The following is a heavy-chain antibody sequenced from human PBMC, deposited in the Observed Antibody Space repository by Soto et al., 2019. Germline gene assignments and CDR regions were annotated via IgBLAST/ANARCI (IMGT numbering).Heavy chain of an antibody. V-gene: IGHV1-69*06. D-gene: IGHD3-3*01. CDR3: ARGRPGRGFLEWSSNWFDP. CDR1: GGTFSSYA. CDR2: IIPIFGTA. Sequence: GASWKGSCKSSGGTFSSYAISCVRQAPGQGREWMGGIIPIFGTANYAQKFQGRVTITADKSTSTAYMELSSLRSEDTAVYYCARGRPGRGFLEWSSNWFDPWGQGTLVTVYS. J-gene: IGHJ5*02.